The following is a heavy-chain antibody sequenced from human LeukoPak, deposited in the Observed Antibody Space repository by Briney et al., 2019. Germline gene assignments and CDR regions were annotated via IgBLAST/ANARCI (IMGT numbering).Heavy chain of an antibody. V-gene: IGHV4-59*01. D-gene: IGHD3-10*01. CDR3: ARDYYYGSGSYGFDI. J-gene: IGHJ3*02. CDR1: GGSISSYY. CDR2: IYYSGST. Sequence: SETLSLTCRVSGGSISSYYWSWLRQPPGKGLEWIGSIYYSGSTNYNPSRKSRVTISLDTSKNQFSLKLSSVTAADTAVYYCARDYYYGSGSYGFDIWGQGTMVTVSS.